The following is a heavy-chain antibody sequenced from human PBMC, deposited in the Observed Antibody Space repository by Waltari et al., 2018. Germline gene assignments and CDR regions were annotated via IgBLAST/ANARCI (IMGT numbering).Heavy chain of an antibody. CDR1: GGSISSSNW. D-gene: IGHD6-13*01. V-gene: IGHV4-4*02. Sequence: QVQLQESGPGLVKPSGTLSLTCAVSGGSISSSNWWSWVRQPTGKGLEWIGESYHRGSTHYTPSLKSRVTISVDKSKNQFSLKLSSVTAADTAVYYCARDTQQLVRFDYWGQGTLVTVSS. CDR3: ARDTQQLVRFDY. J-gene: IGHJ4*02. CDR2: SYHRGST.